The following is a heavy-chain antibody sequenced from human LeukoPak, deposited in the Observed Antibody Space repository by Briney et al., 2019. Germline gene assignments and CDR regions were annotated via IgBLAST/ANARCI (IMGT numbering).Heavy chain of an antibody. D-gene: IGHD6-13*01. CDR2: MNPNSGNT. CDR1: GYTFTSYD. Sequence: GASVKVSCKASGYTFTSYDINWVRQATGQGLEWMGWMNPNSGNTGYAQKFQGRVTMTRNTSISTAYMELSSLRSEDTAEYYCATGAAPGYSSSWYGRYYYYGMDVWGQGTTVTVSS. J-gene: IGHJ6*02. V-gene: IGHV1-8*01. CDR3: ATGAAPGYSSSWYGRYYYYGMDV.